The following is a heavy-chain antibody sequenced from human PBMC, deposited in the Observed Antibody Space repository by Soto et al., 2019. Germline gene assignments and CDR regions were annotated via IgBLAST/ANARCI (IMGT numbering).Heavy chain of an antibody. V-gene: IGHV4-59*02. J-gene: IGHJ5*02. D-gene: IGHD4-17*01. CDR1: GASVISYY. CDR2: IYHGGST. CDR3: ASQGRDNYGDPRNWLDP. Sequence: SETLSLTCTVSGASVISYYWTWVRQSPGKGLEWLGYIYHGGSTNYNPSLEGRATISIDRSKNHFSLKLTSATAADTAVYYCASQGRDNYGDPRNWLDPWGQGTLVTVSS.